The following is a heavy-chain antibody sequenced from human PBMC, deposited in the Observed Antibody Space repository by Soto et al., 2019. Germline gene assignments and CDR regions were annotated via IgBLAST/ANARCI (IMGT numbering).Heavy chain of an antibody. CDR3: ASTLPRFSFDYYSYYGMDV. V-gene: IGHV4-39*01. Sequence: PSETLSLTCTVSGGSISSSSYYWGWIRQPRGKGLEWIGRIYYSGSTYYNPSLKSRVTISVDTSKNQFSLKLSSVTAADTAVYYCASTLPRFSFDYYSYYGMDVWGQGTTVTVSS. CDR1: GGSISSSSYY. CDR2: IYYSGST. D-gene: IGHD3-16*01. J-gene: IGHJ6*02.